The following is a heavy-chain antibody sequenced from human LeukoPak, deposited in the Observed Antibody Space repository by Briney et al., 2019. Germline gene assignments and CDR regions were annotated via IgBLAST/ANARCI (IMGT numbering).Heavy chain of an antibody. CDR2: IYTSGST. V-gene: IGHV4-4*07. CDR1: GGSISSYY. D-gene: IGHD2-15*01. J-gene: IGHJ5*02. CDR3: ARGYIVVVVAATDNWFDP. Sequence: SETLSLTCTVSGGSISSYYWSWIRQPAGKGLEWIGRIYTSGSTNYNPSLKSRVTMSVDTSKNQFSLKLSSVTAADTAVYYCARGYIVVVVAATDNWFDPWGQGTLVTVSS.